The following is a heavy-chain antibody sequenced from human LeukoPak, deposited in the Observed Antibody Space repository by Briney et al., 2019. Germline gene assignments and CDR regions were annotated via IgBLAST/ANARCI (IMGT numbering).Heavy chain of an antibody. J-gene: IGHJ6*03. CDR2: ISSSGSTI. CDR3: ARCSYYYYYMDV. Sequence: GGSLRLSCAASGFTFSDYYMSWIRQAPGKGLEWVSYISSSGSTIYYADSVKGRFPISRDNAKNSLYLQMNSLRAEDTAVYYCARCSYYYYYMDVWGKGTTVTVSS. D-gene: IGHD3-10*02. CDR1: GFTFSDYY. V-gene: IGHV3-11*04.